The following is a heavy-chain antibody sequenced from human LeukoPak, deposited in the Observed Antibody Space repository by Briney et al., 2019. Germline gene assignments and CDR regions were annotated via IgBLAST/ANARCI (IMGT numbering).Heavy chain of an antibody. D-gene: IGHD6-19*01. CDR3: TPDLSGWYSVY. CDR1: GFTFSSYA. CDR2: ISGSGGST. V-gene: IGHV3-23*01. Sequence: QPGGSLRLSCAASGFTFSSYAMSWVRQAPGKGLGWVSAISGSGGSTYYADSVKGRFTISRDNSKNTLYLQMNSLRAEDTAVYYCTPDLSGWYSVYWGQGTLVTVSS. J-gene: IGHJ4*02.